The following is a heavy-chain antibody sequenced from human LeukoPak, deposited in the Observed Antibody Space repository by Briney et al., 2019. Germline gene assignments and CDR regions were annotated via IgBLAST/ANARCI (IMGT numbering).Heavy chain of an antibody. Sequence: GGSLRLSCAASGFTFSTYAMSWVRQAPGKGLKWVATVNDNGAATYYADSVKGRFTVSRDNSKNTLYLQMNSLRAEDTAVYYCARGNSGPFNSDAFDIWGQGTMVTVSS. CDR2: VNDNGAAT. CDR1: GFTFSTYA. D-gene: IGHD5-12*01. V-gene: IGHV3-23*01. CDR3: ARGNSGPFNSDAFDI. J-gene: IGHJ3*02.